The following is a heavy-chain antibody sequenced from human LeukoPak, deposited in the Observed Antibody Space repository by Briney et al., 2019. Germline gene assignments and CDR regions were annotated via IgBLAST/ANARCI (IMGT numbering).Heavy chain of an antibody. CDR1: GGSISSGGYY. CDR3: ARDAIDDSSGYMFGFDY. V-gene: IGHV4-31*03. D-gene: IGHD3-22*01. CDR2: IYYSGST. Sequence: PSETLSLTCTVSGGSISSGGYYWSWIRQHPGKGLEWIGYIYYSGSTYYNPSLKSRVTISVDTSKNQFSLKLSSVTAADTAVYYCARDAIDDSSGYMFGFDYWGQGTLVTVSS. J-gene: IGHJ4*02.